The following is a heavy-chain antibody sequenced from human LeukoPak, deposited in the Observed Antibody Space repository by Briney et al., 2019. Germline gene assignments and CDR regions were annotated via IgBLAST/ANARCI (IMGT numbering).Heavy chain of an antibody. CDR1: GGSISSSSYY. Sequence: SETLSLTCTVSGGSISSSSYYWGWIRQPPGKGLEWIGSIYYSGSTYYNPSLKSRVTISVDTSKNQFSLRLSSVTAADTAVYYCARSNYFDYWGQGTLVTVSS. CDR3: ARSNYFDY. CDR2: IYYSGST. V-gene: IGHV4-39*07. J-gene: IGHJ4*02.